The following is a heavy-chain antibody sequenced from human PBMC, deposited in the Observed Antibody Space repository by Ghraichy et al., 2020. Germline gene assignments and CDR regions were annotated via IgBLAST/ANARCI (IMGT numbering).Heavy chain of an antibody. CDR1: GFTFSNYG. D-gene: IGHD3-16*01. Sequence: GESLNISCVASGFTFSNYGMHWVRQAPGKGLEWVAVISHDGDNIYYADSVKGRFTISRDNSRNTLYLQMNSLRGDDTSVYYCAKVSGGDANGDNLEGPFEIWGQGTRVIVSS. J-gene: IGHJ3*02. V-gene: IGHV3-30*18. CDR3: AKVSGGDANGDNLEGPFEI. CDR2: ISHDGDNI.